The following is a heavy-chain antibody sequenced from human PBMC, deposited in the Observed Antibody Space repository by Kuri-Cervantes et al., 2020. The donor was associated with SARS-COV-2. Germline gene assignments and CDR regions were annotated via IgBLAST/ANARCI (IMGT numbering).Heavy chain of an antibody. J-gene: IGHJ4*02. D-gene: IGHD6-13*01. Sequence: GESLKISCAASGFTFSSYGMHWVRQAPGKGLEWVAFIRYDGSNKYYADSVKGRFTISRDNSKNTLYLQISSLKAEDTAVYYCARSRRQQGIDYWGQGTLVTVSS. V-gene: IGHV3-30*02. CDR3: ARSRRQQGIDY. CDR1: GFTFSSYG. CDR2: IRYDGSNK.